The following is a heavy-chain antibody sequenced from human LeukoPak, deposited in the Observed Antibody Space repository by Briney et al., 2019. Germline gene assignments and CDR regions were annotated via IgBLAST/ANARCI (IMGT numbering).Heavy chain of an antibody. CDR3: ARDLDSSGWYCWFDP. Sequence: GGSLRLSCAASGFTFSSYGMHWVRQAPGKGLGWVAVIWYDGSNKYYADSVKGRFTISRDNSKNTLYLQMNSLRAEDTAVYYCARDLDSSGWYCWFDPWGQGTLVTVSS. D-gene: IGHD6-19*01. V-gene: IGHV3-33*01. J-gene: IGHJ5*02. CDR2: IWYDGSNK. CDR1: GFTFSSYG.